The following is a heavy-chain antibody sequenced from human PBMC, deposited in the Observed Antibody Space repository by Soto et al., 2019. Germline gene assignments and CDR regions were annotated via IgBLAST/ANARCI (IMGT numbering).Heavy chain of an antibody. CDR3: AGPHDRAGLGT. J-gene: IGHJ5*02. CDR1: ENTFSTYL. V-gene: IGHV1-3*01. Sequence: ASVKVSCKASENTFSTYLVHWVRQVHGQGLEWMGWHNGYNGQAEYSQKFQGRVTITRDTSAKTAYLELRSLTSEDTAVYYCAGPHDRAGLGTWGQGTLVTVSS. CDR2: HNGYNGQA. D-gene: IGHD1-1*01.